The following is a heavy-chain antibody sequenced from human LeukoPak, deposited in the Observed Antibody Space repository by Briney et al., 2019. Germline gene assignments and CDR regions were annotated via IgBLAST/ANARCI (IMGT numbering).Heavy chain of an antibody. V-gene: IGHV3-30*04. D-gene: IGHD6-13*01. CDR3: ARAAIAASDYKYYYYYMDV. CDR1: GFTFSSYA. CDR2: ISYDGSNK. Sequence: GGSLRLSCAASGFTFSSYAMHWVRQAPGKGLEWVAVISYDGSNKYYADSVKGRFTISRDNSKNTLYLQMNSLRAEDTAVYYCARAAIAASDYKYYYYYMDVWGKGTTVTVSS. J-gene: IGHJ6*03.